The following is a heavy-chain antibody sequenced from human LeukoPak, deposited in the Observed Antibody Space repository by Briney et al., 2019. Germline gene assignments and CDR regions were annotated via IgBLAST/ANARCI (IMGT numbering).Heavy chain of an antibody. CDR2: IKSKTNGGTT. J-gene: IGHJ5*02. D-gene: IGHD6-6*01. CDR1: GFTFSNAL. Sequence: GGSLRLSCAASGFTFSNALMAWVRQAPGKGLEWVGRIKSKTNGGTTDYPAPVKGRFTISRDDSKNTLYLQMNSLKIEDTAVYYCTTEYSSSYNWFNPWGQGTLVTVSS. CDR3: TTEYSSSYNWFNP. V-gene: IGHV3-15*01.